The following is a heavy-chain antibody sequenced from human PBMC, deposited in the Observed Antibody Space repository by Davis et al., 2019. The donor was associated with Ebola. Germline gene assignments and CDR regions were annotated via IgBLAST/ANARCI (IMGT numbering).Heavy chain of an antibody. CDR3: AKDTSNIWFDI. Sequence: GGSLRLSCAASGFTFSNAWMSWVRQAPGKGLEWVSTLGTSGDTYYADSVKGRFTISRDNSKNTLYLQMNGLRVEDTAIYYCAKDTSNIWFDIWGQGTMVTVSS. D-gene: IGHD1-26*01. V-gene: IGHV3-23*01. CDR2: LGTSGDT. CDR1: GFTFSNAW. J-gene: IGHJ3*02.